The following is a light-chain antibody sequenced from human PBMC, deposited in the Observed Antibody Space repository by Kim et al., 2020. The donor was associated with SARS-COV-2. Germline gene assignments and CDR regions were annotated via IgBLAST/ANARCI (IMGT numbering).Light chain of an antibody. CDR2: YES. CDR3: QVWDGTSDHPGYV. Sequence: GQTARITCGRNNIGRKSVRWYQQKPGQAPVLVIYYESDRPSGIPERFSGSNSGNTATLTISRVEAGDEADYCCQVWDGTSDHPGYVFGTGTKVTVL. J-gene: IGLJ1*01. V-gene: IGLV3-21*04. CDR1: NIGRKS.